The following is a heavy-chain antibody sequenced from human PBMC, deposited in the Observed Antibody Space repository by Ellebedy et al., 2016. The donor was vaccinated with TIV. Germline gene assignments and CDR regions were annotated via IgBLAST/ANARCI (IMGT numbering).Heavy chain of an antibody. CDR1: GYIFSNYW. D-gene: IGHD3-16*01. V-gene: IGHV5-51*01. Sequence: GESLKISXQASGYIFSNYWIGWVRQMPGTGLESVAIIYPGDSDTRYSPSFQGRVTVSFDESISTAYLQWTSLKASDSAMYFCVRLPITFTNPPVDHWGPGTLVTVSS. J-gene: IGHJ4*02. CDR2: IYPGDSDT. CDR3: VRLPITFTNPPVDH.